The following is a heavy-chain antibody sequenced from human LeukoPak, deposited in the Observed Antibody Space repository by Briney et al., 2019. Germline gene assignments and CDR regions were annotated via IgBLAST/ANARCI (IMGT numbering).Heavy chain of an antibody. D-gene: IGHD5-18*01. CDR3: ARADTAMVLLWDN. V-gene: IGHV1-69*04. CDR1: GGTFSSYA. J-gene: IGHJ4*02. CDR2: IIPILGIA. Sequence: SVKVSCKASGGTFSSYAISWVRQAPGQGLEWMGRIIPILGIANYAQKFKGRVTITADKSTSTAYMELSSLRSEDTAVYYCARADTAMVLLWDNWGQGTLVTVSS.